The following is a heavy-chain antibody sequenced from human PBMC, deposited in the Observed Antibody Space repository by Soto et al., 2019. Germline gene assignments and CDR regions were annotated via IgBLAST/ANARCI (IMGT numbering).Heavy chain of an antibody. Sequence: ASVKVSCKASGGTFSSYTIRWVRQAPGQGLEWMGRIIPILGIANYAQIFQGRVTITADKSTNTAYMELSSLRSEDTAMYYCARDLNYYDSSGYYYFAYWGQGTQITVSS. V-gene: IGHV1-69*04. CDR1: GGTFSSYT. CDR2: IIPILGIA. CDR3: ARDLNYYDSSGYYYFAY. J-gene: IGHJ4*02. D-gene: IGHD3-22*01.